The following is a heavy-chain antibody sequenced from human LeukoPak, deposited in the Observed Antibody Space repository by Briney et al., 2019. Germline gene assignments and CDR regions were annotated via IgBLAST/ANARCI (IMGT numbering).Heavy chain of an antibody. CDR3: ANLNAPYWGNFDY. J-gene: IGHJ4*02. CDR1: GFTFSNYA. D-gene: IGHD3-16*01. CDR2: ISDSGVTA. Sequence: GGSLSLSCAASGFTFSNYAMSWVRQAPGQGLDWVSAISDSGVTAYYADSVKGRFTISRDNSKSTLYLQMNSLRAEDTAVYYCANLNAPYWGNFDYWGQGTLVTVSS. V-gene: IGHV3-23*01.